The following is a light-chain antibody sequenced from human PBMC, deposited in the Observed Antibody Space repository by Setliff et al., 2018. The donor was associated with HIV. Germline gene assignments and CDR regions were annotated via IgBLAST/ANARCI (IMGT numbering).Light chain of an antibody. Sequence: QSVLTQPASVSGSPGQSITISCTGTSSDVGGYNSVSWYQQHPGKAPKLMIYEVSNRPSGVSNRFSGSKSGNTASLTISGLQAEDEADYYCSSYTTDSGVFGTGTKVTVL. J-gene: IGLJ1*01. CDR2: EVS. V-gene: IGLV2-14*01. CDR3: SSYTTDSGV. CDR1: SSDVGGYNS.